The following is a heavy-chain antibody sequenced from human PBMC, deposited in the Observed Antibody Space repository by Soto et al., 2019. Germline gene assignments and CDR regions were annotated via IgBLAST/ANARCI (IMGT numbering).Heavy chain of an antibody. J-gene: IGHJ4*02. CDR1: GFTFGNYA. CDR2: ISGSGSTT. V-gene: IGHV3-23*01. D-gene: IGHD5-12*01. CDR3: AKAVATISDFDY. Sequence: ESGGGLVQPGGSLRLSCAASGFTFGNYAMSWVRQAPGKGLEWVSGISGSGSTTSYGDSVRGRFTISRDNSKNTVYLEMNNLRGEYTAVYYCAKAVATISDFDYWGQGTLVTVSS.